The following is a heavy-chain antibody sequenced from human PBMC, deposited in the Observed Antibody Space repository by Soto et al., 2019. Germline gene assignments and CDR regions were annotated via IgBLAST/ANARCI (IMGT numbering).Heavy chain of an antibody. J-gene: IGHJ5*02. Sequence: QVQLVESGGGVVQPGRSLRLSCAASGFTFSSYGMHWVRQAPGKGLEWVAVISYDGSNKYYVDSVKGRFTISRDNSKNTLYLQMNSLRAEDTAVYYCAKGRSSWFDPWGQGTLVTVSS. CDR1: GFTFSSYG. V-gene: IGHV3-30*18. CDR3: AKGRSSWFDP. CDR2: ISYDGSNK.